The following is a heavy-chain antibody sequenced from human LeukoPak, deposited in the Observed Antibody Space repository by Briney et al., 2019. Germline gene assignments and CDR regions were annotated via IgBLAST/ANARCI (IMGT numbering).Heavy chain of an antibody. CDR3: ARQGTYSSAIGMGY. V-gene: IGHV1-46*01. J-gene: IGHJ4*01. D-gene: IGHD6-19*01. CDR2: INPSGGST. Sequence: ASVKVSCKASGYTFIDYYIHWVRQAPGQGLEWMGVINPSGGSTSYAQKFQGRVTMTRDTSTRTVYMEVNSLRSEDTAVYYCARQGTYSSAIGMGYWGHGTLVTVSS. CDR1: GYTFIDYY.